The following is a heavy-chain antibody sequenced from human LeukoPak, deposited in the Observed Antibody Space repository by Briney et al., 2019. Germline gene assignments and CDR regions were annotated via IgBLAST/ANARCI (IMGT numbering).Heavy chain of an antibody. Sequence: SETLSLTCTVSGGSISSGGYYWSWIRQHPGKGLEWIGYIYYSGSTYYNPSLKSRVTVSVDTSKNQFSLKLSSVTAADTAVYYCARLDSSIAARFMMGAFDIWGQGTMVTVSS. CDR3: ARLDSSIAARFMMGAFDI. J-gene: IGHJ3*02. D-gene: IGHD6-6*01. CDR2: IYYSGST. CDR1: GGSISSGGYY. V-gene: IGHV4-31*03.